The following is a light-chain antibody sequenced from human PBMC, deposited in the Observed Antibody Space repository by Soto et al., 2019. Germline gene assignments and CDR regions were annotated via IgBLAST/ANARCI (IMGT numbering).Light chain of an antibody. CDR3: QQYNSYISWT. Sequence: DIQMTQSPSTLSASVGDEVTITCRASQSIIRWLAWYQQKPGKDPKLLIYKSSSLESGVPSRFSGSGSGTEFTLTISSLQPDDFATYYCQQYNSYISWTFGQGTKVEIK. CDR1: QSIIRW. J-gene: IGKJ1*01. V-gene: IGKV1-5*03. CDR2: KSS.